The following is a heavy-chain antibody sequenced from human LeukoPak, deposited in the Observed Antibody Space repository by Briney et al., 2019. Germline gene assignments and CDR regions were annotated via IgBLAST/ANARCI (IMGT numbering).Heavy chain of an antibody. CDR2: IYYSGST. J-gene: IGHJ5*02. V-gene: IGHV4-39*01. Sequence: SETLSLTCTVSGGSISSSSYYWGWIRQPPGKGLEWIGSIYYSGSTYYNPPLKSRVTISVDTSKNQFSLKLSSVTAADTAVYYCARRIRQDNWFDPWGQGTLVTVSS. CDR1: GGSISSSSYY. CDR3: ARRIRQDNWFDP.